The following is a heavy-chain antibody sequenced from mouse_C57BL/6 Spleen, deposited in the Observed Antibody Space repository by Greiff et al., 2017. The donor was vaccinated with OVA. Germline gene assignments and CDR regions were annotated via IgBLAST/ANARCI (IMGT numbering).Heavy chain of an antibody. CDR3: ARSPYYYGSSDY. V-gene: IGHV1-26*01. D-gene: IGHD1-1*01. CDR1: GYTFTDYY. Sequence: VQLQQSGPELVKPGASVKISCKASGYTFTDYYMNWVKQSHGKSLEWIGDINPNNGGTSYNQKFKGKATLTVAKSSSTAYMELRSLTSEDSAVYYCARSPYYYGSSDYWGQGTTLTVSS. J-gene: IGHJ2*01. CDR2: INPNNGGT.